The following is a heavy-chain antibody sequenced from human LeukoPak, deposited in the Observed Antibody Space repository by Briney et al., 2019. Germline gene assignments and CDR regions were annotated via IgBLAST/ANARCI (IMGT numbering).Heavy chain of an antibody. D-gene: IGHD3-3*01. CDR1: GGSISSGGYY. Sequence: SETLSLTCTVSGGSISSGGYYWSWIRQPPGKGLEWIGYIYYSGSTNYNPSLKSRVTISVDTSKNQFSLKLSSVTAADTAVYYCARDLFADFWSGPTGWFDPWGQGTLVTVSS. CDR3: ARDLFADFWSGPTGWFDP. J-gene: IGHJ5*02. CDR2: IYYSGST. V-gene: IGHV4-61*08.